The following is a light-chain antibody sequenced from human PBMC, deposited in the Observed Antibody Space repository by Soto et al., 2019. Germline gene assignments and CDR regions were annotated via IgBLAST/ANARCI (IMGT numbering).Light chain of an antibody. CDR1: SNDVGGYNF. Sequence: QSVLTQPRSVSGSPGQSVTISCTGTSNDVGGYNFVSWYQQLPGKAPKLMIYDVTKRPSGVPDRFSGSKSGNTASLTISGLRSEDEADYYCAAWDDGLRGPVFGGGTKLTVL. CDR3: AAWDDGLRGPV. J-gene: IGLJ3*02. CDR2: DVT. V-gene: IGLV2-11*01.